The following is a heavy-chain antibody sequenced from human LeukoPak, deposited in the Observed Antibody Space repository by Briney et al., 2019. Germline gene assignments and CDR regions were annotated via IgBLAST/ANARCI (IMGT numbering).Heavy chain of an antibody. D-gene: IGHD3-22*01. Sequence: SETLSLTCTVSGGSISSGGYYWSWIRQHPGKGLEWIGYIYYSGSTYYNPSLESRVTISVDTSKNQFSLRLSSVIAADTAVYYCARGTYSSGYFYYLDYWGQGTLVTVSS. CDR3: ARGTYSSGYFYYLDY. V-gene: IGHV4-31*03. J-gene: IGHJ4*02. CDR2: IYYSGST. CDR1: GGSISSGGYY.